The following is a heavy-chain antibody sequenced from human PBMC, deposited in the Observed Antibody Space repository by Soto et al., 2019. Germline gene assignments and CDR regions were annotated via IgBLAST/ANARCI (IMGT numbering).Heavy chain of an antibody. J-gene: IGHJ4*02. CDR2: ISSSSSTI. CDR3: ARDSRYCSSTSCYFH. V-gene: IGHV3-48*01. CDR1: GFTFSSYS. D-gene: IGHD2-2*01. Sequence: GGSLRLSCAASGFTFSSYSMNWVRQAPGKGLEWVSYISSSSSTIYYADSVKGRFTISRDNAKNSLYLQMNSLRAEDTAVYYCARDSRYCSSTSCYFHWGQGTLVPSPQ.